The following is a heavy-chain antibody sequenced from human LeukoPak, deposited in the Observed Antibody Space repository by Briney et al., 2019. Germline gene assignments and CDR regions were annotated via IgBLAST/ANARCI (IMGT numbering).Heavy chain of an antibody. J-gene: IGHJ6*02. Sequence: GASVKVSCKASGYTFTSYGISWVRQAPGQGLEWMGWISAYNGNTNYAQKLQGRITMTTDTSTSTAYMELRGLRSDDTAVYYCARSTDYYGMDVWGQGTTVTVSS. CDR3: ARSTDYYGMDV. D-gene: IGHD2-2*01. CDR2: ISAYNGNT. V-gene: IGHV1-18*01. CDR1: GYTFTSYG.